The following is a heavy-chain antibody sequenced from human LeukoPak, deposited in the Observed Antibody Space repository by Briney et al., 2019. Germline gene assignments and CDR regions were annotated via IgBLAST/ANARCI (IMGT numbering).Heavy chain of an antibody. V-gene: IGHV1-46*01. CDR2: INPSGGST. Sequence: ASVKVSCKASGYTFTSYYMHWVRQAPGQGLEWMGIINPSGGSTSYAQKFQGRVTMTRDTSTSTVYMELSSLRSEDTAVYYCARDLGLRYFDWEYWFDPWGQGTLVTVSS. J-gene: IGHJ5*02. CDR1: GYTFTSYY. CDR3: ARDLGLRYFDWEYWFDP. D-gene: IGHD3-9*01.